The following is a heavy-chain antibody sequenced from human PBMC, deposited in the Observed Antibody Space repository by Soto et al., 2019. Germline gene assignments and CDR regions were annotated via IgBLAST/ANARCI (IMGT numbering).Heavy chain of an antibody. V-gene: IGHV3-23*01. D-gene: IGHD3-10*01. CDR3: AKGLYGSGTYDY. CDR1: GFTFSSFA. CDR2: ISGDGVAT. Sequence: GGSLRLSCAASGFTFSSFAMTWVRQAPGKGLEWVSGISGDGVATYYTDSVQGRFTIFRDNSKNTLYLQMNSLRADDPALYSCAKGLYGSGTYDYWGQGTLVTVSS. J-gene: IGHJ4*02.